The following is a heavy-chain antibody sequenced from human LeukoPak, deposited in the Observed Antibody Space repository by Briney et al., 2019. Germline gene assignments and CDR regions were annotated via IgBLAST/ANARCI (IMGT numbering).Heavy chain of an antibody. CDR3: ARADYNGSGSILIGVDY. D-gene: IGHD3-10*01. CDR1: GYTFTSYG. J-gene: IGHJ4*02. CDR2: ISAYNGNT. Sequence: ASVKVSCKASGYTFTSYGISWVRQAPGQGLEWMGWISAYNGNTNYAQKLQGRVTMTTDTSTSTAYMELRSLRSDDTAVYYCARADYNGSGSILIGVDYWGQGTLVTVSS. V-gene: IGHV1-18*01.